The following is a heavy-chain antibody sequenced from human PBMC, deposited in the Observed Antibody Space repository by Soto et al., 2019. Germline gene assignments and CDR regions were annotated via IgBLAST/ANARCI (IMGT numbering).Heavy chain of an antibody. CDR3: ARMRSDYNWFDP. J-gene: IGHJ5*02. Sequence: SETLSLTCTVSSGSISSHYWTWIRQPPGKGLEWIGYINYTGTTNHNPSLKSRVTISVDTSKNQFSLKLTSVTAADTAVYYCARMRSDYNWFDPWGQGTLVTVSS. V-gene: IGHV4-59*11. D-gene: IGHD2-21*01. CDR1: SGSISSHY. CDR2: INYTGTT.